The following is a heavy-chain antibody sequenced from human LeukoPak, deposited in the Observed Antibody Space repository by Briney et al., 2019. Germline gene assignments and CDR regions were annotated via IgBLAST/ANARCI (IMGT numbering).Heavy chain of an antibody. D-gene: IGHD6-13*01. CDR3: ARPLSGDSSSSLDY. J-gene: IGHJ4*02. Sequence: PGGSLRLSCAASGFTVSSNYMSWVRQAPGKGLEWVSVIYSGGSTYYADSVKGRFTISRDNSKNTLYLQMNSLRAEDTAVYYCARPLSGDSSSSLDYWGQGTLVTVSS. CDR2: IYSGGST. V-gene: IGHV3-53*01. CDR1: GFTVSSNY.